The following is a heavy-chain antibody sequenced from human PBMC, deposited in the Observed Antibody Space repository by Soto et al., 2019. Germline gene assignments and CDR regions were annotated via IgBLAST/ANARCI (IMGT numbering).Heavy chain of an antibody. J-gene: IGHJ3*02. CDR1: GGSISSYY. CDR2: IYYSGST. Sequence: SETLSLTCTVSGGSISSYYWSWIRQPPGKGLEWIGYIYYSGSTNYNPSLKSRVTISVDTSKNQFSLKLSSVTAADTAVYYCASWTTVTTERLDAFAISGQGTMVTVSS. D-gene: IGHD4-17*01. CDR3: ASWTTVTTERLDAFAI. V-gene: IGHV4-59*01.